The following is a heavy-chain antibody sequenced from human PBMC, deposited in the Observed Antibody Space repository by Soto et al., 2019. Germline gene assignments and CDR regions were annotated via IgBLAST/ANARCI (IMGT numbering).Heavy chain of an antibody. Sequence: PSQTLSLTCDISGDSVSSKSAAWTWIRQSPSRGLEFLGRTYYRSKWYSAYAVSVKSRITINPDTSKNQFSLQLSSVTPEDTAVYYCAKSDTALSYGFDPWGQGTLVTVSS. V-gene: IGHV6-1*01. CDR2: TYYRSKWYS. CDR3: AKSDTALSYGFDP. J-gene: IGHJ5*02. CDR1: GDSVSSKSAA. D-gene: IGHD5-18*01.